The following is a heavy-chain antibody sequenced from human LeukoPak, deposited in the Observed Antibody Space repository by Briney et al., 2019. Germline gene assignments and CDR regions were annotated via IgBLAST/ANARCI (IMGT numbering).Heavy chain of an antibody. Sequence: PGGSLRLSCAASGFTVSSNYMSWVRQAPGKGLEWVSVIYSGGSTYYADSVKGRFTISRDNSKNTLYLQMNSLRAEDTAVYYCAKDLTVTSAPDAFDIWGQGTMVTVSS. J-gene: IGHJ3*02. CDR2: IYSGGST. D-gene: IGHD4-17*01. CDR1: GFTVSSNY. CDR3: AKDLTVTSAPDAFDI. V-gene: IGHV3-53*01.